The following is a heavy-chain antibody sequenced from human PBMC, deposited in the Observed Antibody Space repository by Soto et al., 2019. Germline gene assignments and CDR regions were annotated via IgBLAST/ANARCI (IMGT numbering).Heavy chain of an antibody. J-gene: IGHJ5*02. V-gene: IGHV3-21*01. Sequence: PLGSLRLSCAASGFTFSSYSMNWVRQAPGNGLEWVSSISRSSSYIYYADSVKGRFTISRDNAKNSLYLQMNSLRAEDTAVYYCARDPIIAMVRGVINWLDPWGQGTLVTVSS. D-gene: IGHD3-10*01. CDR3: ARDPIIAMVRGVINWLDP. CDR2: ISRSSSYI. CDR1: GFTFSSYS.